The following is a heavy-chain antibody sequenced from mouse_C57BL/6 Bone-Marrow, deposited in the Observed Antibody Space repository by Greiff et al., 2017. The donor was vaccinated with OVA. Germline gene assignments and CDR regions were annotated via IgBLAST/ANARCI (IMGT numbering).Heavy chain of an antibody. J-gene: IGHJ2*01. Sequence: VQLQQSGPELVKPGASVKISCKASGYTFTDYYMNWVKQSHGKSLEWIGDINPNNGGTSYNQKFKGKATLTVDKSSSTAYMELRSLTSEDSAVYYCAGRGLTKDYWGQGTTLTVSS. V-gene: IGHV1-26*01. CDR3: AGRGLTKDY. CDR1: GYTFTDYY. CDR2: INPNNGGT.